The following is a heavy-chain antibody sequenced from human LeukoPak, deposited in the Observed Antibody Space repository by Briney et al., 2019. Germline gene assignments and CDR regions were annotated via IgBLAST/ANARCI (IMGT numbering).Heavy chain of an antibody. Sequence: GASVTVSCKASGYTLTGYYMHCVRQAPGQGLEWMGWINPNSGDTNYAQRFQGRVTMTRDTSITTAYMELSRLRSDDTAVYYCATLRTGDLDYWGQGTLVTVSS. CDR3: ATLRTGDLDY. D-gene: IGHD7-27*01. J-gene: IGHJ4*02. CDR2: INPNSGDT. CDR1: GYTLTGYY. V-gene: IGHV1-2*02.